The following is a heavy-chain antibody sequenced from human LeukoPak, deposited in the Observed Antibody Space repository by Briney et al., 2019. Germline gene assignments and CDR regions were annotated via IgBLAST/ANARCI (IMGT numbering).Heavy chain of an antibody. CDR1: GYTFTSYG. J-gene: IGHJ3*02. Sequence: ASVKVSCKASGYTFTSYGISWVRQAPGQGLEWMGWISAYNGNTNYAQKLQGRVTMTTGTSTSTAYMELRSLRSDDTAVYYCARDTSVLEWLLYGAFDIWGQGTMVTVSS. V-gene: IGHV1-18*01. CDR2: ISAYNGNT. CDR3: ARDTSVLEWLLYGAFDI. D-gene: IGHD3-3*01.